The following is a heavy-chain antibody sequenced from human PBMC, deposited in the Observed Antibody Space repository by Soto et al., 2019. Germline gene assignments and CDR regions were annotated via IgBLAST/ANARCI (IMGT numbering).Heavy chain of an antibody. Sequence: ASVKVSCKVSGYPFTTDYIHWVRQAPGQGLEWMGWIDPRSGGTVYEQKFQGRVTMTRDTSISTVYMDLSGLTSDDTALYYCATDDYGIFPYWGQGSLVTVSS. CDR1: GYPFTTDY. J-gene: IGHJ4*02. D-gene: IGHD3-10*01. CDR2: IDPRSGGT. V-gene: IGHV1-2*02. CDR3: ATDDYGIFPY.